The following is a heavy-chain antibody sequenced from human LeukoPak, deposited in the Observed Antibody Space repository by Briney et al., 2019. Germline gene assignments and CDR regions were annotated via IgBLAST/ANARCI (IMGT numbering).Heavy chain of an antibody. V-gene: IGHV1-46*01. CDR1: GYTFTSYY. Sequence: ASVKVSCKASGYTFTSYYMHWVRQAPGQGLEWTGIINPSGGSTSYAQKFQGRVTMTRDTSTSTVYMELSSLRSEDTAVYYCAVWELHRNDAFDIWGQGTMVTVSS. J-gene: IGHJ3*02. CDR3: AVWELHRNDAFDI. D-gene: IGHD1-26*01. CDR2: INPSGGST.